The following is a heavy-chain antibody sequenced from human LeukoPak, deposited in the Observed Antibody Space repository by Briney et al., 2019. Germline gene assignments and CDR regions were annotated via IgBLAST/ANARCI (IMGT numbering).Heavy chain of an antibody. J-gene: IGHJ4*02. Sequence: PGGSLRLSCAASGFTVSSNYMSWVRQAPGKGLEWVSVLYSGGSTYYAEYVKGRFTISRDDTKNTLHLQMNSLRAEDTAVYYCAMDRNGLYWGQGALVTVSS. CDR3: AMDRNGLY. D-gene: IGHD2-2*03. CDR1: GFTVSSNY. V-gene: IGHV3-66*01. CDR2: LYSGGST.